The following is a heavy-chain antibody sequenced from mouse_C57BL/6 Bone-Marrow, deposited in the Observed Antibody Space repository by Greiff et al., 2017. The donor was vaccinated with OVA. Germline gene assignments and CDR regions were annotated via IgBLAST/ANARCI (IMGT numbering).Heavy chain of an antibody. CDR1: GYAFSSSW. D-gene: IGHD1-1*01. Sequence: VQLKQSGPELVKPGASVKISCTASGYAFSSSWMNWVKPRPGKGLEWIGRIYPGDGDTHYNGKFKGKATLTADKSSSTAYMQLSSLTSEDSAVYFCATVVATQDFDYWGQGTTLTVSS. V-gene: IGHV1-82*01. CDR2: IYPGDGDT. J-gene: IGHJ2*01. CDR3: ATVVATQDFDY.